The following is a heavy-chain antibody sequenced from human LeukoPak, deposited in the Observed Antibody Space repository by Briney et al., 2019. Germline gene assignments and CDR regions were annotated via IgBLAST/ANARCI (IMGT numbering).Heavy chain of an antibody. D-gene: IGHD3-10*01. CDR1: GFTFSSYW. J-gene: IGHJ5*02. V-gene: IGHV3-7*01. CDR3: ARHHARFGEFANWFDP. CDR2: IKQDGSEK. Sequence: GRSLRLSCAASGFTFSSYWMSWVRQAPGKGLEWVANIKQDGSEKYYVDSVKGRFTISRDNAKNSLYLLMNSLRAEDTAVYYCARHHARFGEFANWFDPWGQGTLVTVSS.